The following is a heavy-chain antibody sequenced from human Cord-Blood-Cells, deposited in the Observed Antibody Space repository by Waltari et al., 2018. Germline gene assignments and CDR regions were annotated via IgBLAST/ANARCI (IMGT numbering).Heavy chain of an antibody. CDR3: ARGEAAGFDY. CDR1: GGSFSGHY. V-gene: IGHV4-34*01. J-gene: IGHJ4*02. Sequence: QVQLQQWGAELLKPSETLSLTCAVYGGSFSGHYWSWIRQPPGKGLEWIGEINHSGSTNYNPSLKSRVTISVDTSKNQFSLKLSSVTAADTAVYYCARGEAAGFDYWGQGTLVTVSS. D-gene: IGHD6-13*01. CDR2: INHSGST.